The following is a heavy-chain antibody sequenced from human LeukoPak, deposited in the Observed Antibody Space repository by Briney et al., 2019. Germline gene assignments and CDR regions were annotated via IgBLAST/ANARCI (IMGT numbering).Heavy chain of an antibody. J-gene: IGHJ5*02. Sequence: ASVKVSCKASGYTFTGYYMHWVRQAPGQGLEWMGWINPNSGGTNYAQKFQGRVTMTRDTSISTAYMELSRLRSDDTAVYYCARKYYYDNPIVDPWGQGTLVTVSS. CDR1: GYTFTGYY. V-gene: IGHV1-2*02. CDR2: INPNSGGT. CDR3: ARKYYYDNPIVDP. D-gene: IGHD3-22*01.